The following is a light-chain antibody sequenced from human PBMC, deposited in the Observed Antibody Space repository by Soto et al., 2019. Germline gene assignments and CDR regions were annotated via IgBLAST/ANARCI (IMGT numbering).Light chain of an antibody. CDR2: WAS. Sequence: DIVMTQSPDSLTVSLSERATINCKSSQSVLYSSNNKNYLAWYQQKPGQPPKLLIYWASTRESGVPDRFSGSGSGTDFPLTISSLQAEDVAVYYCQQYYSTPQTFGQWTKVEIK. V-gene: IGKV4-1*01. CDR3: QQYYSTPQT. CDR1: QSVLYSSNNKNY. J-gene: IGKJ1*01.